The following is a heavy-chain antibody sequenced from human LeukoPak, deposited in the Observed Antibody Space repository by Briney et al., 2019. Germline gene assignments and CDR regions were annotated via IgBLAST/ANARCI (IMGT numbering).Heavy chain of an antibody. CDR1: GYKFTDDY. Sequence: ASVKVSCKASGYKFTDDYMHWVRQAPGQGLEFMGWINPDSGFTNYAQKFKGRVTMTRDASISTAYLEVRSLTSDDTAVYYCAPTAEAYTSWWKVWGQGTLVTVSS. D-gene: IGHD3-16*01. J-gene: IGHJ4*02. V-gene: IGHV1-2*02. CDR2: INPDSGFT. CDR3: APTAEAYTSWWKV.